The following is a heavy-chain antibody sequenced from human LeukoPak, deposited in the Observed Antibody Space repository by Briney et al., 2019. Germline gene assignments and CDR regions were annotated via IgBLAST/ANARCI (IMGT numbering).Heavy chain of an antibody. Sequence: KPGGSLRLSCTASRFTFSDYYMTWIRQAPGKGLEWVSYISSSGNTIYYADSVEGRFTISRDNAGNSLYLQMNSLRAEDTAVYYCARDRGFWRTIDYWGQGTLVTVPS. D-gene: IGHD3-3*01. CDR1: RFTFSDYY. CDR3: ARDRGFWRTIDY. J-gene: IGHJ4*02. CDR2: ISSSGNTI. V-gene: IGHV3-11*01.